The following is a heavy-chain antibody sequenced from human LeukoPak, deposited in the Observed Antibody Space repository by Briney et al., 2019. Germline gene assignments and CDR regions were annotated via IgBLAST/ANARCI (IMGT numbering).Heavy chain of an antibody. CDR3: ARTYCAGGSCNWAFDI. CDR1: GGSISSGGYY. Sequence: PSQTLSLTCTVSGGSISSGGYYWSWIRHLPGKGLEWIRYIDYSGSTYYNPSLKSRVTISLDTSKNEFSLKLNSVTAADTAVFYCARTYCAGGSCNWAFDIWGQGAMVTVSS. D-gene: IGHD2-15*01. CDR2: IDYSGST. J-gene: IGHJ3*02. V-gene: IGHV4-31*03.